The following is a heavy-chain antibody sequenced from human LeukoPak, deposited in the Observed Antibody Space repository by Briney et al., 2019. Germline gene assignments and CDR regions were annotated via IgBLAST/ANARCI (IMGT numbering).Heavy chain of an antibody. D-gene: IGHD3-3*01. J-gene: IGHJ6*02. Sequence: PGGSLRLSCAASGFTFSDYYMSWIRQAPGNGLEWVSYISSSGSTIYYADSVKGRFTISRDNAKNSLYLQMNSLRAEDTAVYYCARARFLEWLPDYYYGMDVWGQGTTVTVSS. V-gene: IGHV3-11*01. CDR3: ARARFLEWLPDYYYGMDV. CDR1: GFTFSDYY. CDR2: ISSSGSTI.